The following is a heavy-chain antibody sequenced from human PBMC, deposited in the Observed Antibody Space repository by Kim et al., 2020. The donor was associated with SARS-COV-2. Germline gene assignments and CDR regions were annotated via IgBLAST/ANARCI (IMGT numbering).Heavy chain of an antibody. Sequence: SETLSLTCTVSGGSISSSSYYWGWIRQPPGKGLEWIGSIYYSGSTYYNPSLKSRVTISVDTSKNQFSLKLSSVTAADTAVYYCARHFGQLVRMGYFDLWGRGTLVTVSS. CDR3: ARHFGQLVRMGYFDL. J-gene: IGHJ2*01. CDR1: GGSISSSSYY. CDR2: IYYSGST. V-gene: IGHV4-39*01. D-gene: IGHD6-6*01.